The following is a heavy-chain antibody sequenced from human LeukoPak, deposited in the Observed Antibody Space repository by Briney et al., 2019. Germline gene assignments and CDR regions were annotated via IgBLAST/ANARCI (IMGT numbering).Heavy chain of an antibody. J-gene: IGHJ4*02. D-gene: IGHD3-3*01. Sequence: GGSLRLSCAASGFTLSSYGMHWVRQAPGKGLEWVAFIRYDGSNKYYADSVKGRFTISRDNSKDTLYLQMNSLRAEDTAVYYCAKDGYYDFWSGYYEDYWGQGTLVTVSS. CDR1: GFTLSSYG. CDR3: AKDGYYDFWSGYYEDY. CDR2: IRYDGSNK. V-gene: IGHV3-30*02.